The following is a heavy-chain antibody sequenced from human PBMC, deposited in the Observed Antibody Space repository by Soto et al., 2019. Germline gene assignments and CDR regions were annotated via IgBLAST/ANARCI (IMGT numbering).Heavy chain of an antibody. CDR2: ISVYSGNT. J-gene: IGHJ4*02. Sequence: QVHFVQSGGEVKKSGASVKVSCTASGYSFSTYGITWVRQAPGQGLEWMGWISVYSGNTVYAQKFEARRTLTTDTSSNTAYMELRSLRSDDTAVYYCAIDVFDYWGQGTLVTVSS. CDR1: GYSFSTYG. CDR3: AIDVFDY. V-gene: IGHV1-18*01.